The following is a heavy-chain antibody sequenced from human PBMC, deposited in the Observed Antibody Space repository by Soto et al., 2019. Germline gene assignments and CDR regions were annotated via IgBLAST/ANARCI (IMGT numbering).Heavy chain of an antibody. Sequence: SVKVSCKASGGTFSSYAISWVRQAPGQGLEWMGGIIPIFGTANYAQKFQGRVTMTADESTSTAYMELSSLRSEDTAVYYCARAFVVTAIQDYFDYWGQGTLVTVSS. V-gene: IGHV1-69*13. CDR1: GGTFSSYA. D-gene: IGHD2-21*02. J-gene: IGHJ4*02. CDR3: ARAFVVTAIQDYFDY. CDR2: IIPIFGTA.